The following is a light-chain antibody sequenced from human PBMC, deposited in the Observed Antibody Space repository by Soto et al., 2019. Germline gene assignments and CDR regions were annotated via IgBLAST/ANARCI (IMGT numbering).Light chain of an antibody. CDR2: KAS. CDR1: QSISSW. J-gene: IGKJ1*01. CDR3: QQYNSYPWT. V-gene: IGKV1-5*03. Sequence: DIQMTQSPSTLSASVGDRVTITCRASQSISSWLAWYHQKPGKAPKLLIYKASSLESGVPSRFSGSGSGTEFTLTISSLQPDDFATYYCQQYNSYPWTFGHGTKVEIK.